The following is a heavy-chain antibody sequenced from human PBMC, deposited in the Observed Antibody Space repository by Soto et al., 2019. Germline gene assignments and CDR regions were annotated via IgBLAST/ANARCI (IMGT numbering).Heavy chain of an antibody. D-gene: IGHD6-13*01. CDR2: ISGSGGST. CDR3: AKVYSSSWYGFLDY. J-gene: IGHJ4*02. V-gene: IGHV3-23*01. Sequence: PGGSLRLSCAASGFTFSSYAMSWVRQAPGKGLEWVSAISGSGGSTYYADSVKGRFTISRDNSKNTLYLQMNSLRAEDTAVYYCAKVYSSSWYGFLDYWGQGTLVTVSS. CDR1: GFTFSSYA.